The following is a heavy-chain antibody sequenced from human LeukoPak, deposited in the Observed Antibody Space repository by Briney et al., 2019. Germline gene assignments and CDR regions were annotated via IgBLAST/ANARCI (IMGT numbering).Heavy chain of an antibody. CDR3: ATVDYYGSGSPDY. V-gene: IGHV1-24*01. CDR1: GYTFTGYY. CDR2: FDPEDGET. J-gene: IGHJ4*02. D-gene: IGHD3-10*01. Sequence: ASVKVSCKASGYTFTGYYMHWVRQAPGKGLEWMGGFDPEDGETIYAQKFQGRVTMTEDTSTDTAYMELSSLRSEDTAVYYCATVDYYGSGSPDYWGQGTLVTVSS.